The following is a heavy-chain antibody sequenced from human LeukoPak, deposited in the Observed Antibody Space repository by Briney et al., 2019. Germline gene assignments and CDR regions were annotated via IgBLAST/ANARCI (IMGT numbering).Heavy chain of an antibody. V-gene: IGHV3-23*01. D-gene: IGHD6-13*01. CDR2: ISGSGGST. J-gene: IGHJ5*02. Sequence: GGSLRLSCAASGFTFSSYAMSWVRQAPGKGLEWVSAISGSGGSTYYADSVKGRFTISRDNSKNTLYLQMNSLRAKDTAVYYCAKGFTTIAAAGTNWFDPWGQGTLVTVSS. CDR1: GFTFSSYA. CDR3: AKGFTTIAAAGTNWFDP.